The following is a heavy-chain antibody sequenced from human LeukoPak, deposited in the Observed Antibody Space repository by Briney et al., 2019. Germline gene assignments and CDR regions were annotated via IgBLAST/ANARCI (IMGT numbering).Heavy chain of an antibody. D-gene: IGHD4-11*01. CDR3: ARDTYSNYVGGWFDP. J-gene: IGHJ5*02. CDR1: GSTSSSYS. V-gene: IGHV3-21*01. Sequence: PGGSLRLSCAASGSTSSSYSMNWVRQAPGKGLEWVSSISSSSSYIYYADSVKGRFTISRDNAKNSLYLQMNSLRAEDTAVYYCARDTYSNYVGGWFDPWGQGTLVTVSS. CDR2: ISSSSSYI.